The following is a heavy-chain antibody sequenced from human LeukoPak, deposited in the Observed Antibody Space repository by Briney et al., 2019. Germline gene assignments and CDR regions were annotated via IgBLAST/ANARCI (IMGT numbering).Heavy chain of an antibody. D-gene: IGHD1-7*01. V-gene: IGHV3-30-3*02. Sequence: PGGSLRLSCAASGFTFSSYAMHWVRQAPGKGLEWVAVISYDGSNKYYADSVKGRFTISRDNSKNTLYLQMNSLRAEDTAVYYCAKFPDLTGTTYGWGQGALVTVSS. CDR3: AKFPDLTGTTYG. CDR2: ISYDGSNK. J-gene: IGHJ4*02. CDR1: GFTFSSYA.